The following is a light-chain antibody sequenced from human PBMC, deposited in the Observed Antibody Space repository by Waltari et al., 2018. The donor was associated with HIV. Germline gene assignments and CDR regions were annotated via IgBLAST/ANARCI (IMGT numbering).Light chain of an antibody. CDR2: YDS. Sequence: SYVLTQPPSVSVAPGKTATINCGGDSIGTKNVQWCQQKPGQAPVLVIYYDSDRPSGIPDRFSGSNFGNTATLTISRVEAGDEADYYCQVWDSGTDHVIFGGGTKLTVL. J-gene: IGLJ2*01. CDR1: SIGTKN. CDR3: QVWDSGTDHVI. V-gene: IGLV3-21*04.